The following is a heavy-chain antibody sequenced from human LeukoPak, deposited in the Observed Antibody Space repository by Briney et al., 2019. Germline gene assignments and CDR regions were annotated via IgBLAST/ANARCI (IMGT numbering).Heavy chain of an antibody. D-gene: IGHD3-22*01. V-gene: IGHV4-59*11. J-gene: IGHJ3*01. CDR2: IYSNGST. CDR1: GFYFGGHA. Sequence: GSLRLSCVASGFYFGGHAMHWLRQAPGKGLEWVGRIYSNGSTNYIPSLRSRVTISTDTSNNLFSLKVNSVTATDTAVYYCAREFRRTYDSDGSGSHDAFDVWGLGTLVIVSS. CDR3: AREFRRTYDSDGSGSHDAFDV.